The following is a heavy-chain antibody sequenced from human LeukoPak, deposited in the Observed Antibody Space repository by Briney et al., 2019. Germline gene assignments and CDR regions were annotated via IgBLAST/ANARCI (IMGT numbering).Heavy chain of an antibody. CDR1: GYSFTSYW. CDR2: IYPGDSDT. Sequence: GESLKISCKGSGYSFTSYWIGWVRQMPGKGLEWMGIIYPGDSDTRYSPSFQGQVTISADKSISTAYLQWSSLKASDTAMYYCAGRNSGYGGNYYGKDVWGQGTTVTVSS. J-gene: IGHJ6*02. CDR3: AGRNSGYGGNYYGKDV. V-gene: IGHV5-51*01. D-gene: IGHD5-12*01.